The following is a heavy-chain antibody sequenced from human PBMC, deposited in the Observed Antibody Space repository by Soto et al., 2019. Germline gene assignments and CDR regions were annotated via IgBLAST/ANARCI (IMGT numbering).Heavy chain of an antibody. CDR3: TTDPHSTGTKY. CDR1: GFSFNYAW. V-gene: IGHV3-15*01. D-gene: IGHD1-1*01. Sequence: PGGSLRLSCAASGFSFNYAWMTWVRQSPGAGLEWVGRIKSKTDGGTTDYAAPVRGRFTISRDASKTTVYLQMNRLKTEDPAVYFCTTDPHSTGTKYWGQGTLVTVSS. CDR2: IKSKTDGGTT. J-gene: IGHJ4*02.